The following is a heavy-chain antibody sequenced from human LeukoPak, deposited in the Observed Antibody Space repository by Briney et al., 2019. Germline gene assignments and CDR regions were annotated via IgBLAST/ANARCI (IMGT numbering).Heavy chain of an antibody. CDR2: INIYHNHT. V-gene: IGHV1-18*01. Sequence: GASVKVSCKASGYSFTNYGIRWVRQAPGQGLEWMGWINIYHNHTNYAQKLQGRVTMATDTSTNTAYMVLRRLRTDDTAVYYCARDIWFGDFANAFDIWGQGTMVTVSS. J-gene: IGHJ3*02. CDR1: GYSFTNYG. D-gene: IGHD3-10*01. CDR3: ARDIWFGDFANAFDI.